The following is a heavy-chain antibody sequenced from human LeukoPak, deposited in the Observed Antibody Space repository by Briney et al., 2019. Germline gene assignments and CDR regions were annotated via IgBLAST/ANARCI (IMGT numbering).Heavy chain of an antibody. Sequence: PSETLSLTCTVSGYSISSGYYWGWIRQPPGKGLEWIGSIYYSGSTYYNPSLKSRVTISVDTSKTQFSLKLSSVTAADTAVYYCASSARYDSSGYYYLYYYYSGMDVWGQGTTVTVSS. V-gene: IGHV4-38-2*02. CDR3: ASSARYDSSGYYYLYYYYSGMDV. D-gene: IGHD3-22*01. CDR2: IYYSGST. CDR1: GYSISSGYY. J-gene: IGHJ6*02.